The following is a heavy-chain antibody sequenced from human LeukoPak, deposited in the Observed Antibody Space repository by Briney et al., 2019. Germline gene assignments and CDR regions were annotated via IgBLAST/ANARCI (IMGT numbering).Heavy chain of an antibody. CDR1: AYTFTGYY. J-gene: IGHJ3*02. V-gene: IGHV1-2*06. CDR3: ARAGVWDYSDTSGYHNGAFDI. Sequence: GASVKVSCKASAYTFTGYYIHWVRQAPGQGLEWMGRIYPNSGGTNYAQKFQGRVTMTRDTSISTAYMELSRLRSDDTALYYCARAGVWDYSDTSGYHNGAFDIWGQGTMVTVSS. D-gene: IGHD3-22*01. CDR2: IYPNSGGT.